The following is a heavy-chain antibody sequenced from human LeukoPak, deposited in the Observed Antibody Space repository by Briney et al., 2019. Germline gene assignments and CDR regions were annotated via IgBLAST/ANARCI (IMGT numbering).Heavy chain of an antibody. Sequence: PGGSLRLSCAASAFSFSNYAMSWVRQAPGKGLEWVATIKQDGSEQMYVESVRGRFTISRDNAKNSLFLHMNSLRVEDAAVYFCARQLSLGYWGQGTLVTVSS. CDR2: IKQDGSEQ. J-gene: IGHJ4*02. CDR3: ARQLSLGY. V-gene: IGHV3-7*01. D-gene: IGHD2-2*01. CDR1: AFSFSNYA.